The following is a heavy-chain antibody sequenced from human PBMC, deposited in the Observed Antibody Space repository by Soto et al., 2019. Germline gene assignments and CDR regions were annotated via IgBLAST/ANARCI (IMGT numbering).Heavy chain of an antibody. V-gene: IGHV1-8*01. CDR1: GYTFTSYD. CDR2: MNPNSGNT. D-gene: IGHD3-22*01. J-gene: IGHJ4*02. CDR3: ARGPAVIYDSSGYSVDY. Sequence: ASVKVSCKAAGYTFTSYDINWVRQATGQGLEWMGWMNPNSGNTGYAQKFQGRVTMTRNTSISTAYMELSSLRSEDTAVYYCARGPAVIYDSSGYSVDYWGQGTLVTVSS.